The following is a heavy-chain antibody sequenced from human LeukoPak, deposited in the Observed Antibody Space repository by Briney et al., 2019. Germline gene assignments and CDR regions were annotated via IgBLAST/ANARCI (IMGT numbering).Heavy chain of an antibody. J-gene: IGHJ4*02. D-gene: IGHD6-19*01. V-gene: IGHV4-39*01. Sequence: SVTLSLTCTVSGGSITISSYYRGWIRQPPGKGLEWIGSIYYSGSTYYNPSLKSRVTISVDTSKNQFSLKLSSVTAADTAIYYCARHDMGVAVAGSFDCWGQGTVVTVSS. CDR1: GGSITISSYY. CDR2: IYYSGST. CDR3: ARHDMGVAVAGSFDC.